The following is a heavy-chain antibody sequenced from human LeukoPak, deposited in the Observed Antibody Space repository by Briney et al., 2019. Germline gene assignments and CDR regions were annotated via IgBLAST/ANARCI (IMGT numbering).Heavy chain of an antibody. Sequence: ASVKVSCKPSGYTFTSYYMHWVRQAPAQGLEGMGIINPSGGRKSYAQKFQGRVTMTRDTSTRTVYMELSSLRSEDTAVYYCARDPRVVIMDFYYYYYGMDVWGQGTTVTVSS. CDR3: ARDPRVVIMDFYYYYYGMDV. V-gene: IGHV1-46*01. CDR2: INPSGGRK. D-gene: IGHD3-3*01. J-gene: IGHJ6*02. CDR1: GYTFTSYY.